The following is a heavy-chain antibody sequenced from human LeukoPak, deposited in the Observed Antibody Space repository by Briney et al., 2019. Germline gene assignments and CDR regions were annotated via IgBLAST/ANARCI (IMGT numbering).Heavy chain of an antibody. J-gene: IGHJ6*03. Sequence: ASVKFSCTASGYTFTGYYMHWVRQATGQGLEWMGWINPNSGGTNYAQKFQGRVTMTRDTSISTAYMELSRLRPDDTAVYYCARDGPGDYYYYMDVWGKGTTVTISS. D-gene: IGHD3-10*01. CDR2: INPNSGGT. CDR1: GYTFTGYY. CDR3: ARDGPGDYYYYMDV. V-gene: IGHV1-2*02.